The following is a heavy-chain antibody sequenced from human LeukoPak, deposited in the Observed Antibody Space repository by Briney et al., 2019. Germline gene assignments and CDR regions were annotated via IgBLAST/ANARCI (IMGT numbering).Heavy chain of an antibody. Sequence: SETLSLTCTVSGGSISNYYWSWIRQPPGKGLEWIAYINYSGSTNYNPSLKSRVTISVDTSKNHFSLTLSSVTAADTAVYYCARAGGYGLIDYWGQGTMVTVSS. J-gene: IGHJ4*02. CDR2: INYSGST. V-gene: IGHV4-59*01. CDR3: ARAGGYGLIDY. D-gene: IGHD5-18*01. CDR1: GGSISNYY.